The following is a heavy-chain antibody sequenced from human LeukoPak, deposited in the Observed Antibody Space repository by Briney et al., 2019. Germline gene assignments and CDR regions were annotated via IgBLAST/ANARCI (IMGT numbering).Heavy chain of an antibody. Sequence: PGRSLRLSCAASGFTFSSYWMSWVRQAPGKGLEWVANIKQDGSEKYYVDSVKGRFTISRDNAKNSLYLQMNSLRAEDTAVYYCARDPTGGLPDAFDIWGQGTMVTVSS. V-gene: IGHV3-7*04. CDR2: IKQDGSEK. CDR3: ARDPTGGLPDAFDI. CDR1: GFTFSSYW. J-gene: IGHJ3*02. D-gene: IGHD7-27*01.